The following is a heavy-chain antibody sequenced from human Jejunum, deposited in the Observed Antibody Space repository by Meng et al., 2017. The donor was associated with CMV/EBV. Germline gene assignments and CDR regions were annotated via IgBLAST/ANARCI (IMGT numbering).Heavy chain of an antibody. CDR2: VDNSGTQK. V-gene: IGHV3-21*06. D-gene: IGHD3-22*01. J-gene: IGHJ3*01. CDR1: FAFSSYH. CDR3: AGSSDGHYYAFKVLDV. Sequence: FAFSSYHMNWVRQARGKGLEWVSFVDNSGTQKDYVESVKGRFTISRDNAKNSLYLQMNSLRVEDTAVYYCAGSSDGHYYAFKVLDVWGQGTMVTVSS.